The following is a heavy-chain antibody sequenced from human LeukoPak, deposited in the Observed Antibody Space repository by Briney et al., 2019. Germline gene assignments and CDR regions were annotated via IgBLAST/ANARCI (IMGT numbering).Heavy chain of an antibody. CDR2: INNVVSAT. CDR3: ARVSGLGMNEYLQH. V-gene: IGHV3-74*01. D-gene: IGHD3-16*01. J-gene: IGHJ1*01. CDR1: GLTFSNSW. Sequence: GGSLRLSCAASGLTFSNSWMHWVRQAPGKGLVWVSRINNVVSATSYADSVKGRFTISRDNAKNTLYLQMNSLRAEDTAVYFCARVSGLGMNEYLQHWGQGTLVTVSS.